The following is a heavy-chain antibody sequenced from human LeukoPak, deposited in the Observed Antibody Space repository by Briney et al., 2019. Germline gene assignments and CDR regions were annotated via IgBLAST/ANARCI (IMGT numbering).Heavy chain of an antibody. D-gene: IGHD5-12*01. CDR3: ARETATGYFDY. CDR1: GGSISSYY. Sequence: SETLSLTCTVSGGSISSYYWSWIRQPPGKGLEWIGYIYYSGSTSYNPSLKSRVTISVDTSKNQFSLKLSSVTAADTAVYYCARETATGYFDYWGQGTLVTVSS. J-gene: IGHJ4*02. V-gene: IGHV4-59*01. CDR2: IYYSGST.